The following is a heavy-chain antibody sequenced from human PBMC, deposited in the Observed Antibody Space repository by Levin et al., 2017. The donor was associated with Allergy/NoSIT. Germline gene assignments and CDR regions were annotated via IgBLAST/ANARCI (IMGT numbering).Heavy chain of an antibody. V-gene: IGHV1-46*01. Sequence: ASVKVSCKASGYTFTSYYMHWVRQAPGQGLEWMGIINPSGGSTSYAQKFQGRVTMTRDTSTSTVYMELSSLRSEDTAVYYCARDTQLDCSGGSCYSSHAFDIWGQGTMVTVSS. D-gene: IGHD2-15*01. CDR2: INPSGGST. CDR1: GYTFTSYY. CDR3: ARDTQLDCSGGSCYSSHAFDI. J-gene: IGHJ3*02.